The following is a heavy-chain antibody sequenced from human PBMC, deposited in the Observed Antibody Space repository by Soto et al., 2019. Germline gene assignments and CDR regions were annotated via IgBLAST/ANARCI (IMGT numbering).Heavy chain of an antibody. CDR2: IYYSGST. CDR3: ARHYPYDFWSGYSPWFDP. D-gene: IGHD3-3*01. Sequence: SETLSLTCTVSGGSISSYYWSWIRQPPGKGLEWIGYIYYSGSTNYNPSLKSRVTISVDTSKNQFSLKLSSVTAADTAVYYCARHYPYDFWSGYSPWFDPWGQGTLVTVSS. V-gene: IGHV4-59*08. CDR1: GGSISSYY. J-gene: IGHJ5*02.